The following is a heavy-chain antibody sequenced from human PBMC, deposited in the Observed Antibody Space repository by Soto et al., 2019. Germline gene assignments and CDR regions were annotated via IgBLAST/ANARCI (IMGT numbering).Heavy chain of an antibody. V-gene: IGHV5-51*01. CDR1: GYSFTNYW. CDR3: ARLEWLSLAAWFDP. D-gene: IGHD3-3*01. CDR2: IYPDDSDT. J-gene: IGHJ5*02. Sequence: GESLKISCKGSGYSFTNYWIGWVRPMPGKGLEWMGMIYPDDSDTKYSPSFQGQVTFSADKSINTAYLQWSSLKASDTDFYYCARLEWLSLAAWFDPWGQGTLVTVSS.